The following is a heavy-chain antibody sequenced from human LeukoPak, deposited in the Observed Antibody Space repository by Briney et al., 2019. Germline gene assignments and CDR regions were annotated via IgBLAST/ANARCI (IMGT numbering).Heavy chain of an antibody. J-gene: IGHJ4*02. V-gene: IGHV4-39*01. D-gene: IGHD1/OR15-1a*01. CDR1: GGSISSSSYY. CDR2: IYYSGST. Sequence: PSETLSLTCSVSGGSISSSSYYWGWIRQPPGKGLEWIGSIYYSGSTYYNPSLKSRVTISVDTSKNQFSLKLSSVTAADTAVYYCARAGTPKARGFDYWGQGTLVTVSS. CDR3: ARAGTPKARGFDY.